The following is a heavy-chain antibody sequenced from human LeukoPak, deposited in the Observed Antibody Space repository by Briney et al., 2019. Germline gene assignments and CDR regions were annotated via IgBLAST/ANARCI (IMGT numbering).Heavy chain of an antibody. Sequence: GGSLRLSCAASGFTFSSYSMNWVRQAPGKGLEWVSSISSSSSYIYYADSVKGRFTISRDNAKNSLYLQMNSLRAEDTAVYYCATYGSGSGTFFDSWGQGTLVTVSS. CDR1: GFTFSSYS. CDR3: ATYGSGSGTFFDS. CDR2: ISSSSSYI. V-gene: IGHV3-21*01. J-gene: IGHJ4*01. D-gene: IGHD3-10*01.